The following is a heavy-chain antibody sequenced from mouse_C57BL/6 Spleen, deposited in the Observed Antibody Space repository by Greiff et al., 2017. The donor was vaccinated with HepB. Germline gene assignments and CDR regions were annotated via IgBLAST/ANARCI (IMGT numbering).Heavy chain of an antibody. CDR2: ILPSIGRT. J-gene: IGHJ4*01. V-gene: IGHV15-2*01. CDR3: ARAGESNYDYYAMDY. CDR1: DSAVFPIAY. D-gene: IGHD2-5*01. Sequence: VKLQESGSELRSPGSSVKLSCKAFDSAVFPIAYMSWVRQKPGHGFEWIGGILPSIGRTIYGEKFEDKATLDADTLSNTAYLELNSLTSEDSAIYYEARAGESNYDYYAMDYWGQGTSVTVSS.